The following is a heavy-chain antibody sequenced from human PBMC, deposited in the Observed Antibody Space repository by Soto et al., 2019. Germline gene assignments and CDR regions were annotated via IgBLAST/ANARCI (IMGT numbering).Heavy chain of an antibody. CDR2: IYYSGNT. CDR1: GDSISSYY. J-gene: IGHJ4*02. Sequence: LSLTCTVSGDSISSYYWSWIRQPPGKGLEWIGYIYYSGNTNYNPSLKSRVTISVDTSKNQFSLKLTSVTAADTAVYYCARDRGQWSDYWGQGTLVTVSS. V-gene: IGHV4-59*01. D-gene: IGHD6-19*01. CDR3: ARDRGQWSDY.